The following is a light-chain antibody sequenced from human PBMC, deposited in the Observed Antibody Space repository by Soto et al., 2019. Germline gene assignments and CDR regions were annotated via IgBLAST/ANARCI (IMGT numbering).Light chain of an antibody. Sequence: QFTQSPSSLSVSVRYRVNITCRSSKGISSYLAWYQQKPGKAPKLLIYAAPTLQSGVPSRFSGSGSGTDFTLTISSLQTEDFATYYCKQLNSYPITFGGGTKVDIK. CDR3: KQLNSYPIT. V-gene: IGKV1-9*01. CDR2: AAP. J-gene: IGKJ4*01. CDR1: KGISSY.